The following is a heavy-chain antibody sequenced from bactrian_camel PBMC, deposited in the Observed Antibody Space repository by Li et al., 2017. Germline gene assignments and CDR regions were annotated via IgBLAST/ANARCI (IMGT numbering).Heavy chain of an antibody. CDR3: ASGPFVRTWFSRNLLEERLYNN. CDR2: INSAGTT. J-gene: IGHJ4*01. V-gene: IGHV3S53*01. Sequence: VQLVESGGGSVQAGGSLRLSCVVSNRNFPDYCLAWFRQAPGKEREGLAAINSAGTTNYADSVKGRFTISKDNAKNTLYLRMNILKPEDTAMYYCASGPFVRTWFSRNLLEERLYNNWGQGTQVTVS. CDR1: NRNFPDYC. D-gene: IGHD6*01.